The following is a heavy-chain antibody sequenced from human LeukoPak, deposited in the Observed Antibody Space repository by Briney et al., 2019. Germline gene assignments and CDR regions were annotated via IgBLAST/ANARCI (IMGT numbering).Heavy chain of an antibody. J-gene: IGHJ4*02. D-gene: IGHD3-10*01. Sequence: SETLSLTCTVSGGSISSSSDYWGWIRQPPGRGLEWIGSIYYSGSTYYNPSLKSRVTISVDTSKNQFSLKLSSVTAADTAVYYCASRGTYGSGSYYNGPFDYWGQGTLVTVSS. CDR2: IYYSGST. CDR3: ASRGTYGSGSYYNGPFDY. CDR1: GGSISSSSDY. V-gene: IGHV4-39*07.